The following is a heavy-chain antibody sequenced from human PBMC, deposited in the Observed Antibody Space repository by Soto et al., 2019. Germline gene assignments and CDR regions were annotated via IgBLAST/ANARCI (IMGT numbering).Heavy chain of an antibody. V-gene: IGHV3-23*01. D-gene: IGHD2-21*02. CDR3: AKARHSGDFAGSYDS. Sequence: GGSLRLSCAAAGFRFIDYGINWVRPVPGRGLEYVAGIGGRGGNAFYADSMKGRFSISRDNSKNTVYLHMHNLRVDDSAMYYCAKARHSGDFAGSYDSWGQGTLVTVSS. CDR2: IGGRGGNA. J-gene: IGHJ5*02. CDR1: GFRFIDYG.